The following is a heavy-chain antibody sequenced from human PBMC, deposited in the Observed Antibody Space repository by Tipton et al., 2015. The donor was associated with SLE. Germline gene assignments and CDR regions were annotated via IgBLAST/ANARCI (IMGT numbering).Heavy chain of an antibody. J-gene: IGHJ4*02. Sequence: SLRLSCAASGFTFSDYAMSWVRQAPGKGLEWVSSISNSGDRTYYADSVKGRFTVSRDNSKNTLYLQMSSLRAEDTAVYSCVKDRYGRVATVCLGHWGQGTPVTVSS. V-gene: IGHV3-23*01. D-gene: IGHD4-11*01. CDR2: ISNSGDRT. CDR1: GFTFSDYA. CDR3: VKDRYGRVATVCLGH.